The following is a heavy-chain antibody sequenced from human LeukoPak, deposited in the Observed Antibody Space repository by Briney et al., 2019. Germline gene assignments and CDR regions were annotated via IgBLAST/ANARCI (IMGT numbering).Heavy chain of an antibody. D-gene: IGHD2-8*01. Sequence: PGGSLRLSCAASGFTFRDYYMSWIRQAPGKGLEWVSYINSSGSTIYYADSVKGRFTISRDNAKNSVYLQMNSLRAEDTAVYYCARGWAADCTNGVCYIGLRGYYGMDVWGQGTTVTVSS. CDR1: GFTFRDYY. CDR2: INSSGSTI. J-gene: IGHJ6*02. CDR3: ARGWAADCTNGVCYIGLRGYYGMDV. V-gene: IGHV3-11*01.